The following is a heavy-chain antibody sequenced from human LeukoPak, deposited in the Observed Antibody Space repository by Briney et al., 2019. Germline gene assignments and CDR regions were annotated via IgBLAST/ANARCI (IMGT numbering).Heavy chain of an antibody. CDR3: AATNFYDNTGGRGYYFDY. Sequence: SVKVSCKVSGYTLTELSMHWVRQAPGKGLEWMGGFEPEDGERIYAQKFQGRVTMTEDTSTDTAYLELSSLRSEDTAVYYCAATNFYDNTGGRGYYFDYWGQGTLVTVSS. CDR2: FEPEDGER. V-gene: IGHV1-24*01. D-gene: IGHD3-22*01. CDR1: GYTLTELS. J-gene: IGHJ4*02.